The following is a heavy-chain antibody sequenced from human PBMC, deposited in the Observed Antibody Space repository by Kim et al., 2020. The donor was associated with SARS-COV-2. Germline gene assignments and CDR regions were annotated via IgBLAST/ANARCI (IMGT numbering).Heavy chain of an antibody. V-gene: IGHV1-69*13. J-gene: IGHJ4*02. CDR3: ARSGYGDYEFDY. Sequence: SVKVSCKASGGTFSSYAISWVRQAPGQGLEWMGGIIPIFGTANYAQKFQGRVTITADESTSTAYMELSSLRSEDTAVYYCARSGYGDYEFDYWGQGTLVTVSS. CDR1: GGTFSSYA. D-gene: IGHD4-17*01. CDR2: IIPIFGTA.